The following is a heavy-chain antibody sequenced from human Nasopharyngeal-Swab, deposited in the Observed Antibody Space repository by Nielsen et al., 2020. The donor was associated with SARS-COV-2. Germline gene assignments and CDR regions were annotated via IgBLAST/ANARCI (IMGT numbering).Heavy chain of an antibody. CDR2: ISYDGSNK. Sequence: GESLKISCAASGCTFSSYAMHWVRQAPGKGLEWVAVISYDGSNKYYADSVKGRFTISRDNSKNTLYLQMNSLRAEDTAVYYCARVGYYYDSSGYYPHFDYWGQGTLVTVSS. CDR3: ARVGYYYDSSGYYPHFDY. J-gene: IGHJ4*02. D-gene: IGHD3-22*01. V-gene: IGHV3-30*04. CDR1: GCTFSSYA.